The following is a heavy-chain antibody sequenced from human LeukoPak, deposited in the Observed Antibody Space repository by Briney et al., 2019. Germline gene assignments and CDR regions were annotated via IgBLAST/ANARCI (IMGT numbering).Heavy chain of an antibody. J-gene: IGHJ4*02. V-gene: IGHV4-59*01. CDR2: IYYSGST. CDR1: GGSISSYY. Sequence: SETLSLTCTVSGGSISSYYWSWIRQPPGKGLEWIGYIYYSGSTNYNPSLKSRVTISVDTSKNQFSLKLSSVTAADTAAYYCARVVVGATKVYYFDYWGQGTLVTVSS. D-gene: IGHD1-26*01. CDR3: ARVVVGATKVYYFDY.